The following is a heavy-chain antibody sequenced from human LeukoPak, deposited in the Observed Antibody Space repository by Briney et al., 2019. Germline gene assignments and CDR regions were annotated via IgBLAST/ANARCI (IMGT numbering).Heavy chain of an antibody. CDR3: ARTAVAGGYYFDY. J-gene: IGHJ4*02. V-gene: IGHV2-70*11. CDR2: IDWDDDK. Sequence: RESGPALVKPTQTLTLTCTFSGFSLSTSGMCVSWIRQTTGKALEWLARIDWDDDKYYSTSLRTRLTISKDTSKNQVVLTMTNMDPVDTATYYCARTAVAGGYYFDYWGQGTLVTVSS. CDR1: GFSLSTSGMC. D-gene: IGHD6-19*01.